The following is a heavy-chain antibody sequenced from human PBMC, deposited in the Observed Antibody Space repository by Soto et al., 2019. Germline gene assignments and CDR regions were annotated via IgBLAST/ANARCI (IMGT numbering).Heavy chain of an antibody. J-gene: IGHJ6*02. CDR3: ARVGNLDMYYYGMDV. Sequence: QVQLVQSGAEVKKPGSSVKVSCKASGGTFSSYTISWVRQAPGQGLEWMGRIIPILGIANYAPKFQGRVTITADKSTSTAYMELSSLRSEDTAVYYCARVGNLDMYYYGMDVWGQGTTVTVSS. D-gene: IGHD2-2*03. V-gene: IGHV1-69*02. CDR2: IIPILGIA. CDR1: GGTFSSYT.